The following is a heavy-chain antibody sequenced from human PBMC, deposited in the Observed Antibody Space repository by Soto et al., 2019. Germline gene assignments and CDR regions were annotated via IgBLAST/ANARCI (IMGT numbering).Heavy chain of an antibody. CDR3: ARGRHGDY. J-gene: IGHJ4*02. CDR2: ISAHNGNT. CDR1: GYAFTTYG. V-gene: IGHV1-18*01. Sequence: QVHLVQSGAEVKKPGASVKVSCQGSGYAFTTYGITWVRQAPGQGLEWMGWISAHNGNTNYAQKLQGRVTVTRDTSTSTAYMELMSLRYDDTAVYYCARGRHGDYWGQGALVTVSS.